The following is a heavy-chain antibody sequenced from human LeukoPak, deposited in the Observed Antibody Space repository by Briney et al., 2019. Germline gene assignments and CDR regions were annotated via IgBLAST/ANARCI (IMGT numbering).Heavy chain of an antibody. CDR2: MEYTGDNE. CDR1: GFTFSRSG. J-gene: IGHJ3*02. V-gene: IGHV3-30*02. CDR3: ANRFCGGGCSLRYALSI. D-gene: IGHD2-21*02. Sequence: GGSLRLSCAASGFTFSRSGMHWVRQAPGKGLEWVAYMEYTGDNEWYAGSVKGRFTISRDNSKNTLYLQMTSLRSDDTALYFCANRFCGGGCSLRYALSIWGQGTMVTVSS.